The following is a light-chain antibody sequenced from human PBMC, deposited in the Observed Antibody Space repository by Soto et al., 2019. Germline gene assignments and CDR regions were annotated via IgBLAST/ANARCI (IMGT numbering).Light chain of an antibody. CDR2: GAS. J-gene: IGKJ1*01. CDR1: QSVSSSF. CDR3: QQYANSRT. V-gene: IGKV3-20*01. Sequence: EIVLTQSTCTLSLSPGERATLSCRASQSVSSSFLAWYQQKPGQAPRLLIYGASSRATGIPDRFSGSGSGTDFTLTISRQEPEDFALYYCQQYANSRTFVQGTKEEIK.